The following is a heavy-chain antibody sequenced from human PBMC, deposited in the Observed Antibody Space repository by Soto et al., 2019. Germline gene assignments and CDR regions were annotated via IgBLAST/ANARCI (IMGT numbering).Heavy chain of an antibody. CDR2: IYYSGST. CDR1: GGCISSAGYY. D-gene: IGHD3-22*01. J-gene: IGHJ4*02. V-gene: IGHV4-31*03. CDR3: ARVRRVTMIGSVDY. Sequence: SETMSLTCTFSGGCISSAGYYWSWIHKHPGKGLEWIGYIYYSGSTYYNPSLKSRVTISVDTSKNQFSLKLSSVTAADTAVYYCARVRRVTMIGSVDYWGQGTLVTVSS.